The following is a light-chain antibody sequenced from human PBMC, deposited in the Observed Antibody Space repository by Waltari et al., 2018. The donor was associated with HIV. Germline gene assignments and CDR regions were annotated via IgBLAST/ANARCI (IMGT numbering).Light chain of an antibody. J-gene: IGKJ4*01. Sequence: EIVLTPSPGTLSLSPGEIATLSCRASETVPNNYFAWYQPNPGQAPRLLIDDASDRATGIPDRFSGSGSGTDFTLTINRLEPEDFAVYYCHQSATSPLTFGGGTKVEIK. V-gene: IGKV3-20*01. CDR1: ETVPNNY. CDR3: HQSATSPLT. CDR2: DAS.